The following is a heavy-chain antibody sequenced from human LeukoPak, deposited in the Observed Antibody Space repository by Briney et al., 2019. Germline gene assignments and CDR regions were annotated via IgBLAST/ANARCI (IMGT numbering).Heavy chain of an antibody. V-gene: IGHV3-23*01. CDR2: ISGSGGST. Sequence: GGSLRLSCAASGFTFSSYAMSWVRQAPGKGLEWVSAISGSGGSTYYADSVKGRFTISRDNSKNTLYLQMNSLRAEDTAVYYCAKDLSYYFDDSDYSADYYYYGMDVWGQGTTVTVSS. CDR1: GFTFSSYA. CDR3: AKDLSYYFDDSDYSADYYYYGMDV. D-gene: IGHD3-22*01. J-gene: IGHJ6*02.